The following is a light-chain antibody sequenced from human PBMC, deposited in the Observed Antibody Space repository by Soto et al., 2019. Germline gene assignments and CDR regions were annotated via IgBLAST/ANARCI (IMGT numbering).Light chain of an antibody. CDR2: AAS. CDR3: QQLNSYPLT. J-gene: IGKJ4*01. Sequence: IQLTQSPSSLSASVVDRVTITCRASQGISSYLAWYQQKPGKAPKLLIYAASTLQSGVPSKFSGSGSGTDFTLTISSLQHEDSATYYCQQLNSYPLTFGGGTKVDI. V-gene: IGKV1-9*01. CDR1: QGISSY.